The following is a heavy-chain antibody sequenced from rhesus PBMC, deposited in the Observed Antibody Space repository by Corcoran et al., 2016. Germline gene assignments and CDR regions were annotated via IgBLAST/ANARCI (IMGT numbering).Heavy chain of an antibody. Sequence: EVQLVESGGGLVQPGGSLRLACAASGFTFSSYGMSWVRQAPGKGLEWVSYISNGGGSTYYADSVKARFTISRDNSENTLSLQMNSLRAEDTAVYYCAKPYGLDSWGQGVVVTVSS. CDR3: AKPYGLDS. J-gene: IGHJ6*01. V-gene: IGHV3S5*01. CDR2: ISNGGGST. CDR1: GFTFSSYG.